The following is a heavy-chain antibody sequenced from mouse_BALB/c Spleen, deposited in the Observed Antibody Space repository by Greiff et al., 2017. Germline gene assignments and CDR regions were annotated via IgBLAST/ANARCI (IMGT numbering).Heavy chain of an antibody. CDR2: IRLKSNNYAT. CDR1: GFTFSNYW. J-gene: IGHJ2*01. D-gene: IGHD1-1*01. V-gene: IGHV6-6*02. CDR3: TRKDYGSLDY. Sequence: EVKLVESGGGLVQPGGSMKLSCVASGFTFSNYWMNWVRQSPEKGLEWVAEIRLKSNNYATHYAESVKVRFTISRDDSKSSVYLQMNNLRAEDTGIYYCTRKDYGSLDYWGQGTTLTVSS.